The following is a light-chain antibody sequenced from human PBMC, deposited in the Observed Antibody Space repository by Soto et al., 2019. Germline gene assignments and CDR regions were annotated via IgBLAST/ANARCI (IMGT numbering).Light chain of an antibody. CDR2: GAS. V-gene: IGKV3-15*01. J-gene: IGKJ1*01. Sequence: ELVLTQSPATLSLSPWESATLSCRASQSVNIYLAWYQQKPGQTPRLLIYGASSRATGIPARFSGSGSGTEFTLTISRLQSEDFAVYYCQKYNNWPRTCGQGTKVDIK. CDR3: QKYNNWPRT. CDR1: QSVNIY.